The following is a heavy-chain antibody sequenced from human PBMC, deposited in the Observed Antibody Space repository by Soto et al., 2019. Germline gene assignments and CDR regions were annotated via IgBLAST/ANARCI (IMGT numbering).Heavy chain of an antibody. J-gene: IGHJ4*02. D-gene: IGHD6-19*01. CDR3: ARSAGWYAVHS. Sequence: QVQLQESGPGLVKPSGTLSLTCAVSGDSVSSPYYWRWVRQPPGKGLEWIGEVFHTGTTSYNPSLRCRVTISMDKSNNQFSLDLSYVTAADTAVYYCARSAGWYAVHSWGPGTLVIVSS. V-gene: IGHV4-4*02. CDR1: GDSVSSPYY. CDR2: VFHTGTT.